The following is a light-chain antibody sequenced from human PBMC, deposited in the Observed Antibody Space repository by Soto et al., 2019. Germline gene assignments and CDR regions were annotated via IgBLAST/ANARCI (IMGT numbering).Light chain of an antibody. CDR3: QHRSKWPLT. CDR2: DAS. CDR1: QSVSTY. Sequence: EVVLTQSPATLSLSPGERATLSCRASQSVSTYLAWYQQKPGQAPRLLIYDASNRATGTPARFSGSGSGTDFTLTISSLEPEDFAVYYCQHRSKWPLTFGGGTKVEIK. V-gene: IGKV3-11*01. J-gene: IGKJ4*01.